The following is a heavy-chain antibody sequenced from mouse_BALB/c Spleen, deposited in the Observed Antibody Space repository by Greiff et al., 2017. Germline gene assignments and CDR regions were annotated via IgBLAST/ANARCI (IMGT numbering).Heavy chain of an antibody. CDR3: AREFPYYYGSSYALFDY. J-gene: IGHJ2*01. CDR1: GFSLTSYG. V-gene: IGHV2-9*02. Sequence: VKLQQSGPGLVAPSQSLSITCTVSGFSLTSYGVHWVRQPPGKGLEWLGVIWAGGSTNYNSALMSRLSISKDNSKSQVFLKMNSLQTDDTAMYYCAREFPYYYGSSYALFDYWGQGTTLTVSS. CDR2: IWAGGST. D-gene: IGHD1-1*01.